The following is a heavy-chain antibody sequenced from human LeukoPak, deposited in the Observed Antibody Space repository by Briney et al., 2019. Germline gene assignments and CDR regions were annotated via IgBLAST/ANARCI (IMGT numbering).Heavy chain of an antibody. V-gene: IGHV1-69*05. D-gene: IGHD2-2*01. CDR3: ARGYCSSTSCFLDY. CDR2: IIPVFGTA. Sequence: SVKVSCKASGATFTTYAIIWVRQAPGQGLEWMGGIIPVFGTANYAQRFQGRVTITTDESTSTAYMELTSPRSEDMAVYYCARGYCSSTSCFLDYWGQGTLVTVSS. J-gene: IGHJ4*02. CDR1: GATFTTYA.